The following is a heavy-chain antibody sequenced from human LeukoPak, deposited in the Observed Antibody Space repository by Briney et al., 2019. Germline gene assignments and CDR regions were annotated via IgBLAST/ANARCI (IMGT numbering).Heavy chain of an antibody. V-gene: IGHV1-69*04. J-gene: IGHJ6*02. D-gene: IGHD2-8*01. CDR3: ARSPNCYYYGMDV. CDR1: GGTFSSYA. CDR2: IIPIFGIA. Sequence: SVKVSCKASGGTFSSYAISWVRQAPGQGLEWMGRIIPIFGIANYAQKFQGRVTITADKSTSTAYMELSSLRSEDTAVYYCARSPNCYYYGMDVWGQGTTVTVSS.